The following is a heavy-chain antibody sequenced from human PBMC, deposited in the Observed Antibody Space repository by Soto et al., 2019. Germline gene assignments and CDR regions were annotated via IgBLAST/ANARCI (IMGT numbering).Heavy chain of an antibody. J-gene: IGHJ4*02. CDR1: GFTFSSYG. CDR2: IWYDGSNK. Sequence: LRLSCAASGFTFSSYGMHWVRQAPGKGLEWVAVIWYDGSNKYYADSVKGRFTISRDNSKNTLYLQMNSLRAEDTAVYYCARGIAAAGALYDYWGQGTLVNVSS. V-gene: IGHV3-33*01. CDR3: ARGIAAAGALYDY. D-gene: IGHD6-13*01.